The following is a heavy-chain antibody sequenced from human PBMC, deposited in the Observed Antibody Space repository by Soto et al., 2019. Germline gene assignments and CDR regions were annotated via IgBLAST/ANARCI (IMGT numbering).Heavy chain of an antibody. V-gene: IGHV1-24*01. D-gene: IGHD3-16*02. CDR2: FDPEDGET. CDR1: GYTLTELS. J-gene: IGHJ4*02. CDR3: ATGSYIWGSYRPSALDY. Sequence: ASVKVSCKVSGYTLTELSMDWVRQAPGKGLEWMGGFDPEDGETIYAQKFQGRVTMTEDTSTDTAYMELSSLRSEDTAVYYCATGSYIWGSYRPSALDYWGQGTLVTVSS.